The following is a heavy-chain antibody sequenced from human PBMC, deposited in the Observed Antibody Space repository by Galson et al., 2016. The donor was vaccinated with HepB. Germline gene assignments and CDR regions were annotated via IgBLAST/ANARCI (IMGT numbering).Heavy chain of an antibody. CDR2: IKSTTDGGTT. Sequence: SLRLSCAASGFIFNNAWMSWVRQAPGKGLGWVGRIKSTTDGGTTDYAAPVKGRFSISRDDSKNTLYLQMNSLKTEDTAVYYCTTDIHSSWYDSWGQGTLVTVSS. J-gene: IGHJ5*01. CDR1: GFIFNNAW. V-gene: IGHV3-15*01. CDR3: TTDIHSSWYDS. D-gene: IGHD6-13*01.